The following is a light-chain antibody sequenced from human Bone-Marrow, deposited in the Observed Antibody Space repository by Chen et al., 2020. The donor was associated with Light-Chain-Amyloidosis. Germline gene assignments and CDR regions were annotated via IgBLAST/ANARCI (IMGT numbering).Light chain of an antibody. Sequence: SYELTQPPSVSVSPGQTARITCSGDDLPTKYAYWYQQKPGQAPVLVIHRDTERPSGISERFTGSSSGTPATLTISGVQAEDEADYHCQSADSSGTYEGIFGGGTKLTVL. J-gene: IGLJ2*01. CDR2: RDT. CDR1: DLPTKY. CDR3: QSADSSGTYEGI. V-gene: IGLV3-25*02.